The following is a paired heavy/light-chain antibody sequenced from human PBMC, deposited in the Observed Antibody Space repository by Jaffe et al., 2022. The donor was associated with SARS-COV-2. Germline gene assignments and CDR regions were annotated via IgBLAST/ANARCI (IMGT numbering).Heavy chain of an antibody. CDR2: IWPDGNNK. CDR1: GFTFNTYY. V-gene: IGHV3-33*08. D-gene: IGHD4-17*01. CDR3: ARDDDNDDLAPGDY. J-gene: IGHJ4*02. Sequence: VQLVESGGGVVQPGGSLRLSCGTSGFTFNTYYMHWVRQAPDKGLEWVAFIWPDGNNKYYADSVKGRFTISRDNSRNTLYLQMNSLRVEDTAIYYCARDDDNDDLAPGDYWGQGTLVTVSS.
Light chain of an antibody. CDR3: MQGTHWPPYT. Sequence: DVVMTQSPLSLAVTLGQPASISCRSSQSLVYSDGNSYLNWFQQRPGQSPRRLIYKVSNRDSGVPDRFSGSGSGTDFTLKISRVEADDVGLYYCMQGTHWPPYTFGQGTKLEIK. CDR2: KVS. V-gene: IGKV2-30*01. J-gene: IGKJ2*01. CDR1: QSLVYSDGNSY.